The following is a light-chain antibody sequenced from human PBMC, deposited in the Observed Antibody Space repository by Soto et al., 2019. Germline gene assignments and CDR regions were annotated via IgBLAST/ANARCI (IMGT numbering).Light chain of an antibody. CDR1: SSNIGTNS. J-gene: IGLJ1*01. CDR2: NND. CDR3: AAWDDSLNGFYV. V-gene: IGLV1-44*01. Sequence: QSVLAQPPSASGTPGQRVTISCSGGSSNIGTNSVNWYQQLPGRAPKLLIYNNDLRPSGVPDRFSGSKSGTSASLAISGLQSEDEADYCCAAWDDSLNGFYVFGIGTKVT.